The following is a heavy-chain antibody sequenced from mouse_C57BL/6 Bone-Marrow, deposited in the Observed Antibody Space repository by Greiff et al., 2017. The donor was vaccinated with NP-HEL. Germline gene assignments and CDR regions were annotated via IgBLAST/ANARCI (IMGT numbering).Heavy chain of an antibody. CDR1: GYTFTDYY. Sequence: VQLKESGPVLVKPGASVKMSCKASGYTFTDYYMNWVKQSHGKSLEWIGVINPYNGGTSYNQKFKGKATLTVDKSSSTAYMELNSLTSEDSAVYYCARRNYGYDYFDYWGQGTTLTVSS. V-gene: IGHV1-19*01. CDR3: ARRNYGYDYFDY. J-gene: IGHJ2*01. D-gene: IGHD2-2*01. CDR2: INPYNGGT.